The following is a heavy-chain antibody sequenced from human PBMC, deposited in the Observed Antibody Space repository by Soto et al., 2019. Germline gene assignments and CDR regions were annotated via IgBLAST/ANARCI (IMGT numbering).Heavy chain of an antibody. CDR3: ARGAGPSYNWFDP. V-gene: IGHV3-21*01. CDR2: ISSSSSYI. CDR1: GFTFSSYS. D-gene: IGHD2-2*01. Sequence: GESLKIPCKGSGFTFSSYSMNWVRQAPGKGLEWVSSISSSSSYIYYADSVKGRFTISRDNAKNSLYLQMNSLRAEDTAVYYCARGAGPSYNWFDPWGQGTLVTVSS. J-gene: IGHJ5*02.